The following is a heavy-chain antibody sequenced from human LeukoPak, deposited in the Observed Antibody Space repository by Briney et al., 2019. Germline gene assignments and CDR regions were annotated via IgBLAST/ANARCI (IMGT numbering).Heavy chain of an antibody. CDR2: INPNSGGT. D-gene: IGHD3-22*01. V-gene: IGHV1-2*02. CDR1: AYTFTVYY. Sequence: ASVKVSCTASAYTFTVYYMHWVRQAPGQGLEWMGWINPNSGGTNYAQKFQGRVTMTRDTSISTAYMELSRLRSDDTAVYYCARQDDYYDSSGYSNDAFDIWGQGTMVTVSS. J-gene: IGHJ3*02. CDR3: ARQDDYYDSSGYSNDAFDI.